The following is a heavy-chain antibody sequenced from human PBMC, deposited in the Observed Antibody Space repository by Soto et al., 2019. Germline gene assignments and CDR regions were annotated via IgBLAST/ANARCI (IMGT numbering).Heavy chain of an antibody. D-gene: IGHD6-19*01. V-gene: IGHV3-53*01. CDR2: MYSGGGT. J-gene: IGHJ6*02. Sequence: EVHLVGSGGGLIQPGGSLRLSCAASGFTVGNNYMNWVRQAPGKGLEWVSLMYSGGGTYYADSVKGRFTMSRDSSKNTLYLQLNSLRAEDTAMYYCTTSPSVGVWGQGTTVTVSS. CDR3: TTSPSVGV. CDR1: GFTVGNNY.